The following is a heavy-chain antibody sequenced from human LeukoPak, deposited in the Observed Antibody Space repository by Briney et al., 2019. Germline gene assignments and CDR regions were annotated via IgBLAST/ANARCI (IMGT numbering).Heavy chain of an antibody. CDR1: GYTFTSYG. V-gene: IGHV1-18*01. Sequence: ASVKVSCKASGYTFTSYGISWVRQAPGQGLEWMGWISAYNGNTNYAQKLQGRVTMTTDTSTSTAYMELRSLRSDDTAVYYCARALLDYYDSSGYSTQIASDIWGQGTMVTVSS. J-gene: IGHJ3*02. D-gene: IGHD3-22*01. CDR3: ARALLDYYDSSGYSTQIASDI. CDR2: ISAYNGNT.